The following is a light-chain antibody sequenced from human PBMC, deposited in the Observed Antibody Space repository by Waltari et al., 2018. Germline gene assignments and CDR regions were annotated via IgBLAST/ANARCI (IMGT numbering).Light chain of an antibody. CDR1: SSNIGAGYG. Sequence: QSVLTQPPSLSGAPGPRVTISCTGTSSNIGAGYGVQWYQQFPGTAPKLLIYDNTNRPSGVPALLSGSTSGTSASLAIIGLHAEEEDYYYCQSYDSSLRGFYVFGTGTKVTV. CDR2: DNT. J-gene: IGLJ1*01. CDR3: QSYDSSLRGFYV. V-gene: IGLV1-40*01.